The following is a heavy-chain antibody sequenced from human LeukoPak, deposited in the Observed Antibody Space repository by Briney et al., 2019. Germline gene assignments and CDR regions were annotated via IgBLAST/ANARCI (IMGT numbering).Heavy chain of an antibody. CDR2: INHSGST. CDR1: GGSFSGYY. CDR3: ARTPLVRDYFDY. D-gene: IGHD6-6*01. V-gene: IGHV4-34*01. Sequence: SETLSLTCAVYGGSFSGYYWSWIRQPPGKGLEWIGEINHSGSTNYNPSLKSRVTISVDTSKNQFSLKPSSVTAADTAVYYCARTPLVRDYFDYWGQGTLVTVSS. J-gene: IGHJ4*02.